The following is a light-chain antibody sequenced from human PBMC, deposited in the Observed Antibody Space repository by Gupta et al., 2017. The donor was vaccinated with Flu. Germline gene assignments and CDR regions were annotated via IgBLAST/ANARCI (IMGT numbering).Light chain of an antibody. CDR3: NAYTSSSTYV. V-gene: IGLV2-14*01. J-gene: IGLJ1*01. CDR1: SSDVGADNY. CDR2: EVS. Sequence: AVTQPASVSGAPYQSITIPCTGTSSDVGADNYVSWYQQHPDKAPKLMIYEVSNRPSGVSNRFSGSKSGNTASLTISGLQAEDEADYYCNAYTSSSTYVFGTGTKVTVL.